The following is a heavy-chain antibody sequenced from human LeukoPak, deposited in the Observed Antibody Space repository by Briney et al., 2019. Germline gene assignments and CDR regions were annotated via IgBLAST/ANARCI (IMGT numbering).Heavy chain of an antibody. J-gene: IGHJ4*02. CDR2: IKQDGSEQ. CDR3: ARDHQWLDPPDN. Sequence: PGGSLRLSCAASGFTFSHYWMTWVRQAPGKGLEWVANIKQDGSEQYYVDSVKGRFTISRDNAKNSLYLQMNSLKAEDTAVYYCARDHQWLDPPDNWGQGTLVTVSS. D-gene: IGHD6-19*01. CDR1: GFTFSHYW. V-gene: IGHV3-7*03.